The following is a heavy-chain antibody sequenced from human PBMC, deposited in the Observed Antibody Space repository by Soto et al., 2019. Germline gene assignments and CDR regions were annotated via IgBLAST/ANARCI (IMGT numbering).Heavy chain of an antibody. V-gene: IGHV3-30-3*01. CDR2: ISYDGTKK. Sequence: QVQLVESGGGVVQPGRSLRLSCAASGFTFSDYAMHWVRQAPGKGLEWVAVISYDGTKKYDADSVKGRFTIFTDNSKNTLYLQMHSLRAEDTAVYYCARDRDNSPTYYFYYWGQGTLVTVSS. CDR3: ARDRDNSPTYYFYY. D-gene: IGHD1-20*01. CDR1: GFTFSDYA. J-gene: IGHJ4*02.